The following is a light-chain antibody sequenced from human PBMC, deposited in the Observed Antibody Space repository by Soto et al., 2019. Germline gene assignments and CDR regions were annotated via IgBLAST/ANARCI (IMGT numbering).Light chain of an antibody. CDR2: ATS. V-gene: IGKV3D-20*02. CDR3: QQRYSWPVT. Sequence: IVLTQSPATLSVSPGERATLSCRASQSVSSNYLAWYQQKPGQAPRLLIYATSHRATGVPARFSGSGSGTDFTLTISSLEPEDFSLYYCQQRYSWPVTFGQGTRLEIK. J-gene: IGKJ5*01. CDR1: QSVSSNY.